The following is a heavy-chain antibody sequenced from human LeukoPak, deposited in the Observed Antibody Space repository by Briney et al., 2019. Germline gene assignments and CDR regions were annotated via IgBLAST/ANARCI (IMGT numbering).Heavy chain of an antibody. J-gene: IGHJ4*02. V-gene: IGHV1-2*02. CDR1: GYTFTGYY. Sequence: GASVKVSCKACGYTFTGYYMHWVRQAPGQGLEWMGWINPNSGGTNYAQKFQGRVTMTRDTSISTAYMELSRLRSDDTAVYYCARGDSSSWYYFDYWGQGTLVTVSS. CDR2: INPNSGGT. D-gene: IGHD6-13*01. CDR3: ARGDSSSWYYFDY.